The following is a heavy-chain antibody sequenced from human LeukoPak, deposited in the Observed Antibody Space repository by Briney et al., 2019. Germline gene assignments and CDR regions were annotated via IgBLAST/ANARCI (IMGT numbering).Heavy chain of an antibody. CDR1: GFTFSSYE. CDR3: ARDGDCSSTSCYYYYYYYMDV. D-gene: IGHD2-2*01. CDR2: ISSSGSTI. V-gene: IGHV3-48*03. Sequence: GGSLRLSCAASGFTFSSYEMNWVRQAPGKGLEWVSYISSSGSTIYYADSVKGRFTISRDNAKNSLYLQMNSLRAEDTAVYYCARDGDCSSTSCYYYYYYYMDVWGKGTTVTVSS. J-gene: IGHJ6*03.